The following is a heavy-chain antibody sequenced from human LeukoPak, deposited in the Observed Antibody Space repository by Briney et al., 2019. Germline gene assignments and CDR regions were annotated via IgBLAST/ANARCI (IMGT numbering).Heavy chain of an antibody. J-gene: IGHJ5*01. D-gene: IGHD3-22*01. Sequence: GSSVNVSFKSSVGTFITYAISWVRQAPGQGLEWMGGIIPILGTANYAQKFKGRVTITADEFTGTAYMELSSLRSEDTAVFYCASNTNYYENTGHYVLDSWGQGTLVTVSS. CDR3: ASNTNYYENTGHYVLDS. CDR2: IIPILGTA. CDR1: VGTFITYA. V-gene: IGHV1-69*01.